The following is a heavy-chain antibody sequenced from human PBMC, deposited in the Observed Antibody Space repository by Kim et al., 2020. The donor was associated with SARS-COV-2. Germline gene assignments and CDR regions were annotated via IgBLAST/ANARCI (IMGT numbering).Heavy chain of an antibody. D-gene: IGHD6-13*01. Sequence: SVQRRFTSSRYNSKNTLYLQMNSLRAGDTAVYYCARPPVGQQLLLTHFDYWGQGTLVTVSS. J-gene: IGHJ4*02. V-gene: IGHV3-30*07. CDR3: ARPPVGQQLLLTHFDY.